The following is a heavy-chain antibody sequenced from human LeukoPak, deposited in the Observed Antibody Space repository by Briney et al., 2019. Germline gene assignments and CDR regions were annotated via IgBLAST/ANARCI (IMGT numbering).Heavy chain of an antibody. CDR1: GGSISSSY. CDR3: ARGRGYDQYYFDY. V-gene: IGHV4-59*01. Sequence: SEALSLTCTVSGGSISSSYWSWIRQPPGKGLEWIGNIYYGGSTNYNPSLKSRVTISVDTSKNQFSLKLSSVTAADTAVYYCARGRGYDQYYFDYWGQGTLVTVSS. CDR2: IYYGGST. J-gene: IGHJ4*02. D-gene: IGHD5-12*01.